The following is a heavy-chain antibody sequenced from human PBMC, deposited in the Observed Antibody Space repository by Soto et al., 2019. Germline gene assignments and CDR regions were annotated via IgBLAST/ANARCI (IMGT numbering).Heavy chain of an antibody. CDR2: ITYSGST. CDR3: ARGPGTWQLVDY. V-gene: IGHV4-34*02. D-gene: IGHD6-6*01. J-gene: IGHJ4*02. CDR1: GGSFSGFS. Sequence: QVQLQQWGAGLLKPSETLSLTCAVYGGSFSGFSCSWIRQPPGKGLEWIGEITYSGSTYYTPSLKSRVSISLDTSKTQFSLKLSSVTAADTAVYYCARGPGTWQLVDYWVQGTLVTVSS.